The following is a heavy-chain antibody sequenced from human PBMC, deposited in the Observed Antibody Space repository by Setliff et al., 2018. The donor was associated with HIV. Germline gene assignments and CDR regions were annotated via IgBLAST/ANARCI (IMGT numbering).Heavy chain of an antibody. CDR3: ARYGAVAADYYYYYYMDV. D-gene: IGHD2-15*01. CDR2: ISSSSSYI. J-gene: IGHJ6*03. CDR1: GFTFSSYS. Sequence: GGSLRLSCAASGFTFSSYSMNWVRQAPGKGLEWVTSISSSSSYIYYADSVKGRFTISRDNAKNSLYLQMNSLRAEDTAVYYCARYGAVAADYYYYYYMDVWGKGTTVTVSS. V-gene: IGHV3-21*01.